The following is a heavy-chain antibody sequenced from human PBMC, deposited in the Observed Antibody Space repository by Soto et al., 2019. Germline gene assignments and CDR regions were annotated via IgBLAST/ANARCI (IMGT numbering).Heavy chain of an antibody. D-gene: IGHD2-21*02. CDR2: IYWDDDK. J-gene: IGHJ6*02. CDR1: GFSLSTGGVG. Sequence: QITLKESGPTLVKPTQTLTLTCTFSGFSLSTGGVGVGWIRQPPGEALEWLALIYWDDDKRYSPSLKSRLTSTKDTATNQVVLSMTNMDPVDTATYYCAHSRCGGDCLQSYSSLYSYGMDVWGQGTTVTVSS. CDR3: AHSRCGGDCLQSYSSLYSYGMDV. V-gene: IGHV2-5*02.